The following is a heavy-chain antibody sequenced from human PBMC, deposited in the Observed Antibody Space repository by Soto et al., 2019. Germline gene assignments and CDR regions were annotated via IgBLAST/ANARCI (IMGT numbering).Heavy chain of an antibody. D-gene: IGHD3-22*01. J-gene: IGHJ6*02. CDR1: GDSISNLDYF. V-gene: IGHV4-30-4*01. Sequence: SETLSLTCSVSGDSISNLDYFWAWIRQPPGQALEYIGYIYKSATTYYNPSFESRVAISVDTSKNQFSLKLSSVTAADTAVYYCARDYWSDDSSGLYYYYGMDVWGQGTTVTVSS. CDR2: IYKSATT. CDR3: ARDYWSDDSSGLYYYYGMDV.